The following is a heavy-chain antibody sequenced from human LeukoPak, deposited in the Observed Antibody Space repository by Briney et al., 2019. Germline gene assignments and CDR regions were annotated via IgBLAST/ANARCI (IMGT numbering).Heavy chain of an antibody. CDR1: GFTFSSYW. D-gene: IGHD3/OR15-3a*01. Sequence: GGSLRLSCAASGFTFSSYWMHWVRQAPGKGLVWVSRITSDGSSTSYADSVKGRFTISRDNAKNTLYLQMNSLRAEDTAVYYCARGGLGLYYCYYYYMDVTGKGTTVTVS. CDR3: ARGGLGLYYCYYYYMDV. CDR2: ITSDGSST. J-gene: IGHJ6*03. V-gene: IGHV3-74*01.